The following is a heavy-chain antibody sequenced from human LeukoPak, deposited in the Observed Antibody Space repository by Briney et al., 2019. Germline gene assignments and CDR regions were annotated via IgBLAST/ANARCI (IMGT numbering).Heavy chain of an antibody. Sequence: SETLSLTCAVYGGSFSGYYWSWIRQPPGKGLEWIGEINHSGSTNYNPFLKSRVTISVDTSKKHFSLKLSSVTAAETVVYYCARRGSTVTIRGRWFDPWGQGTLVTVS. CDR1: GGSFSGYY. V-gene: IGHV4-34*01. CDR2: INHSGST. J-gene: IGHJ5*02. CDR3: ARRGSTVTIRGRWFDP. D-gene: IGHD4-17*01.